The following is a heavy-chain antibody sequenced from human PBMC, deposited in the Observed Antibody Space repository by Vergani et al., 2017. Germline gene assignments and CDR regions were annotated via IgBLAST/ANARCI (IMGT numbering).Heavy chain of an antibody. CDR1: GGTFSSYA. J-gene: IGHJ2*01. Sequence: QVQLVQSGAEVKQPGSSVKVSCKASGGTFSSYAISWVRQAPGQGLEWMGRIIPIFGTANYAQKFQGRVTITADESTSTAYMELSSLRSEDTAVYYCARSEDRSGYDYWYFDLSSRGTLVTVSS. CDR3: ARSEDRSGYDYWYFDL. CDR2: IIPIFGTA. D-gene: IGHD3-22*01. V-gene: IGHV1-69*13.